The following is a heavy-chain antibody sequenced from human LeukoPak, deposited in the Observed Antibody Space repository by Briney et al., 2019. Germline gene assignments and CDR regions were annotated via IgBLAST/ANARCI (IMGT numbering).Heavy chain of an antibody. Sequence: ASGKVSCKASGYTFTSYGISWVRQAPGQGLEWMGWISAYNGNTNYAQKLQGRVTMTTDTSTSTAYMELRSLRSDDTAVYYCARAGYYDSSGYTNFDYWGRGTLVTVSS. CDR2: ISAYNGNT. J-gene: IGHJ4*02. V-gene: IGHV1-18*01. CDR1: GYTFTSYG. D-gene: IGHD3-22*01. CDR3: ARAGYYDSSGYTNFDY.